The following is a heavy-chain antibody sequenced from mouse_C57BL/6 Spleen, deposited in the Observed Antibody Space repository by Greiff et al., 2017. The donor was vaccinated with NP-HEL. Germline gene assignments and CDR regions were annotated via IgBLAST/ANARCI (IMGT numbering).Heavy chain of an antibody. CDR2: ISSGGDYI. D-gene: IGHD1-1*01. Sequence: EVHLVESGEGLVKPGGSLKLSCAASGFTFSSYAMSWVRQTPEKRLEWVAYISSGGDYIYYADTVKGRFTISRDNARNTLYLQMSSLKSEDTAMYYCTRDSYGSSSDYWGQGTTLTVSS. CDR1: GFTFSSYA. CDR3: TRDSYGSSSDY. J-gene: IGHJ2*01. V-gene: IGHV5-9-1*02.